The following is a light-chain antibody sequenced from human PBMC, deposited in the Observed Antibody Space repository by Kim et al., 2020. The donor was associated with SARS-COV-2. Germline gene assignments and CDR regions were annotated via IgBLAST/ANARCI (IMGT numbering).Light chain of an antibody. CDR1: SSAFSGYNY. CDR3: TSYTTITTWV. J-gene: IGLJ3*02. CDR2: DVS. Sequence: QSVLTQPASVSGSPGQSITISCTGTSSAFSGYNYVSWYQQHPGKAPKLMIYDVSKRPSGVSNRFSGSKSGNTASLTISGLQAEDEADYYCTSYTTITTWVFGGGTQLTVL. V-gene: IGLV2-14*01.